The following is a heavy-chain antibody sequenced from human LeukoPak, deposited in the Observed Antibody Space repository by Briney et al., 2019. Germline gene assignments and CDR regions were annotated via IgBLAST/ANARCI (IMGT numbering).Heavy chain of an antibody. J-gene: IGHJ4*02. CDR1: GGTFSSYA. V-gene: IGHV1-69*13. D-gene: IGHD5-18*01. Sequence: GASVKVSCKASGGTFSSYAISWVRQAPGQGLEWMGGIIPIFGTANYAQKFQGRVTITADESTSTAYMELSSLRSEDTAVYYCTRDDGYSYRKGVDHFGYWGQGTLVTVSS. CDR3: TRDDGYSYRKGVDHFGY. CDR2: IIPIFGTA.